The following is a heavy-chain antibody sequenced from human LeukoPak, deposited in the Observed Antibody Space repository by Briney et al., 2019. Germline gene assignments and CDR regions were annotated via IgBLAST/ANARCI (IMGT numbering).Heavy chain of an antibody. CDR3: ARDSRPTYYDRAFDI. J-gene: IGHJ3*02. CDR2: IYYSGST. D-gene: IGHD3-16*01. V-gene: IGHV4-59*01. Sequence: SETLSHTCTVSGGSISSYYWSWIRQPPGKGLEWIGYIYYSGSTNYNPSLKSRVTISVDTSKNQFSLKLSSVTAADTAVYYCARDSRPTYYDRAFDIWGQGTMVTVSS. CDR1: GGSISSYY.